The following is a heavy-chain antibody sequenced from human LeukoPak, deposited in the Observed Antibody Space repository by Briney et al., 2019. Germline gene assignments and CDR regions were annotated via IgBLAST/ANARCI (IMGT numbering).Heavy chain of an antibody. Sequence: SETLSLTCAVYGGSFSGYYWSWIRQPPGKGLEWIGYIYYSGSTNYNPSLKSRVTISVDTSKNQFSLKLSSVTAADTAVYYCARGPYYYDSSGYLNPLDYWGQGTLVTVSS. J-gene: IGHJ4*02. CDR2: IYYSGST. D-gene: IGHD3-22*01. V-gene: IGHV4-59*01. CDR3: ARGPYYYDSSGYLNPLDY. CDR1: GGSFSGYY.